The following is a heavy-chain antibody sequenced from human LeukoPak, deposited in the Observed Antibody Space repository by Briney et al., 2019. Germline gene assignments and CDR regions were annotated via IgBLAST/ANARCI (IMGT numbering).Heavy chain of an antibody. V-gene: IGHV4-38-2*02. CDR1: GYSISSGYY. J-gene: IGHJ6*03. CDR2: IYYSGST. Sequence: SETLSLTCTVSGYSISSGYYWGWIRQPPGKGLEWIGSIYYSGSTYYNPSLKSRVTISVDTSKNQFSLKLSSVTAADTAVYYCAREDYDYYYYMDVWGKGTTVTVSS. CDR3: AREDYDYYYYMDV.